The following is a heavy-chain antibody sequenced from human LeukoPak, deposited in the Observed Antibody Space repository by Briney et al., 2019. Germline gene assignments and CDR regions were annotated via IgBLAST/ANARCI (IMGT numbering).Heavy chain of an antibody. CDR2: IYYSGTT. CDR1: GGSMSSSSYY. D-gene: IGHD6-25*01. V-gene: IGHV4-39*07. J-gene: IGHJ4*02. CDR3: ARKNIPSPRIRYSSDWNGRAFDY. Sequence: SETLSLTCTVSGGSMSSSSYYWGWLRQPPGKGLEWIGGIYYSGTTNYNPSLRSRVTISVDTPKNHYSLKLSSVTAADTAVYSWARKNIPSPRIRYSSDWNGRAFDYWGQGTLVTVSS.